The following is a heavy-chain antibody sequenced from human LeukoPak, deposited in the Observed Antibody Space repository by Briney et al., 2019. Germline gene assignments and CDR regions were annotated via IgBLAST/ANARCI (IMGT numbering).Heavy chain of an antibody. D-gene: IGHD3-10*01. Sequence: GGSLRLSCAASGFIFSNYAMSWVRQAPGKGLEWVSTISGSGDSTQYADSVKGRFTISRDNSKNTLYLQMNSLRAEDTAVYYCAKGSGLWFGELLTTDYWGQGTLVTVSS. J-gene: IGHJ4*02. V-gene: IGHV3-23*01. CDR3: AKGSGLWFGELLTTDY. CDR2: ISGSGDST. CDR1: GFIFSNYA.